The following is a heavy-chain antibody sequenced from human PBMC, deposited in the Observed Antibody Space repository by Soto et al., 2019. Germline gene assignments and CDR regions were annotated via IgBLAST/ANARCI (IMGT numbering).Heavy chain of an antibody. V-gene: IGHV1-3*01. Sequence: ASVKASCKASGYTFTSYAMHWVRQAPGQRLEWMGWINAGNGNTKYSQKFQGRVTITRDTSASTAYMELSSLRSEDTAVYYCARVGRDGYKSYFDYWGQGTLVTVSS. CDR2: INAGNGNT. J-gene: IGHJ4*02. CDR1: GYTFTSYA. CDR3: ARVGRDGYKSYFDY. D-gene: IGHD5-12*01.